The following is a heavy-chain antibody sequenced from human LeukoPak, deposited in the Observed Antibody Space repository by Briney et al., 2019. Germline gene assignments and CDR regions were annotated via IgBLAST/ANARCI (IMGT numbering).Heavy chain of an antibody. D-gene: IGHD3-22*01. J-gene: IGHJ4*02. CDR1: GFTFSSYS. V-gene: IGHV3-48*01. Sequence: EPGGSLRLSCAASGFTFSSYSMNWVRQAPGKGLEWVSYISSSSSTIYYADSVRGRFTISRDNSKNTLYLQMNSLRAEDTAVYYCAKAQNSYYDSSGSDYWGQGTLVTVSS. CDR3: AKAQNSYYDSSGSDY. CDR2: ISSSSSTI.